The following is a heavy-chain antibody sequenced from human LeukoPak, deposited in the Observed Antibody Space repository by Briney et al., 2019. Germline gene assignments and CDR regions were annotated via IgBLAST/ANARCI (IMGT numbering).Heavy chain of an antibody. CDR3: AIARSSGQNWFDP. CDR1: GYTFTSYG. CDR2: ISAYNGNT. V-gene: IGHV1-18*01. D-gene: IGHD6-19*01. Sequence: APVKVSCKASGYTFTSYGISWVRQAPGQGLEWMGWISAYNGNTNYAQKLQGRVTMTTDTSTSTAYMELRSLRSDDTAVYYCAIARSSGQNWFDPWGQGTLVTVSS. J-gene: IGHJ5*02.